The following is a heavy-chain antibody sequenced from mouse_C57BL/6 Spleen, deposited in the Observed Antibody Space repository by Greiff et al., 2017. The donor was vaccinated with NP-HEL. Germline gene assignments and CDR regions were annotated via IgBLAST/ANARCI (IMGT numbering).Heavy chain of an antibody. J-gene: IGHJ1*03. Sequence: QVQLQQPGTELVKPGASVKLSCKASGYTFTSYWMHWVKQRPGQGLEWIGNINPSNGGTNYNEKFKSKATLSVAKSSSTAYMQLSSLTSEDSAVYYCARNYYGSILDWYFDVWGTGTTVTVSS. CDR1: GYTFTSYW. CDR3: ARNYYGSILDWYFDV. D-gene: IGHD1-1*01. V-gene: IGHV1-53*01. CDR2: INPSNGGT.